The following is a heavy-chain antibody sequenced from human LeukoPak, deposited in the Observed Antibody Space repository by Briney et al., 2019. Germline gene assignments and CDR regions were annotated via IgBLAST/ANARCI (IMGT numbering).Heavy chain of an antibody. CDR1: GGSISSSSYY. Sequence: SETLSLTCTVSGGSISSSSYYWGWIRQPPGKGLEWIGSIHYSGSTYYNPSLKSRVTISVDTSKNQFSLKLSSGTSWDTAVYYCARDLRTYYYESSGYHGLGYWGQGTLVTVSS. V-gene: IGHV4-39*07. CDR3: ARDLRTYYYESSGYHGLGY. D-gene: IGHD3-22*01. CDR2: IHYSGST. J-gene: IGHJ4*02.